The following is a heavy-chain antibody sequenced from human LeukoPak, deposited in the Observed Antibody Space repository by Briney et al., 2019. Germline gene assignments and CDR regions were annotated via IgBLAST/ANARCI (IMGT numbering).Heavy chain of an antibody. D-gene: IGHD2-2*03. CDR2: VSYSGNT. Sequence: SETLSLTGTGSGGSIITYYWVWIRQSPGKGLEGSGDVSYSGNTNYNPSLKSRVTIAVDTSKNQLSLKLSSMTAAETAVYYCARAGYCSGTSCQWVPLVWGQGTTVTVSS. J-gene: IGHJ6*02. V-gene: IGHV4-59*01. CDR3: ARAGYCSGTSCQWVPLV. CDR1: GGSIITYY.